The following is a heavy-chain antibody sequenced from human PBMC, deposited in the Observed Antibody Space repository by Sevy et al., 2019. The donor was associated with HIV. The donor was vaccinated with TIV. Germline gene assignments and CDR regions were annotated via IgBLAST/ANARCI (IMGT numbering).Heavy chain of an antibody. D-gene: IGHD1-26*01. J-gene: IGHJ3*01. CDR1: GLTFRSHA. Sequence: GGSLRLSCAASGLTFRSHAMHWVRQAPGKGLEWVTVISYDGAVRYYGESVKGRLTVSRDNSTNTLYLQMNSLRPDDTAVYYRAREAGYSAKNYAFAFWGQGTMVTVSS. CDR2: ISYDGAVR. V-gene: IGHV3-30-3*01. CDR3: AREAGYSAKNYAFAF.